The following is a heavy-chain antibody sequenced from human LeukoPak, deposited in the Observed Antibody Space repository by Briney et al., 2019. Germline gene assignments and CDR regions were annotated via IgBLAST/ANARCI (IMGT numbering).Heavy chain of an antibody. J-gene: IGHJ4*01. D-gene: IGHD1-1*01. CDR1: GYSISSGYY. CDR3: TREEAGTTVDY. V-gene: IGHV4-38-2*02. Sequence: SETLSLTCTVSGYSISSGYYWSWIRQPPGKGLEWIGSIYHSGSTYYNPSLKSRVTVSVDTSKNQFSLKLSSVTAADTAVYYCTREEAGTTVDYWGQGTLVTASS. CDR2: IYHSGST.